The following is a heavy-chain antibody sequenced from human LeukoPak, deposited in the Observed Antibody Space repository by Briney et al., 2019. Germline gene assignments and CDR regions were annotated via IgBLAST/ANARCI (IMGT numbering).Heavy chain of an antibody. J-gene: IGHJ3*02. CDR1: GFTFSSYG. CDR2: SSGSGGST. D-gene: IGHD6-19*01. Sequence: GGSLRLSCAASGFTFSSYGMSWVRQAPGKGLEWVSASSGSGGSTYYEDSVKGRCNISSDNSKNTLYLQMNGLRAEDTAVYYCAKDGAVAGIFVTDAFDIWGQGTMVTVSS. V-gene: IGHV3-23*01. CDR3: AKDGAVAGIFVTDAFDI.